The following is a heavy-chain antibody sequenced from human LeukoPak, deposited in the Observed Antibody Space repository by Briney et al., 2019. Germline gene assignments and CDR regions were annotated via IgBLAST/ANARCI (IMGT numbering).Heavy chain of an antibody. V-gene: IGHV1-2*02. Sequence: ASVKVSCKASGYTFTGYYMHWVRQAPGQGLEWMGWINPNSGGTNYAQKFQGRVTMTRDTSISTAYMELSRLRSDDTAVYYCARSPHILTGENFDYWGQGTLVTVSS. CDR3: ARSPHILTGENFDY. D-gene: IGHD3-9*01. CDR1: GYTFTGYY. J-gene: IGHJ4*02. CDR2: INPNSGGT.